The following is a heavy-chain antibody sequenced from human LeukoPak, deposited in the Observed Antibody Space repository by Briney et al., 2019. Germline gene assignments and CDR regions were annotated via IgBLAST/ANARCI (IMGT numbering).Heavy chain of an antibody. V-gene: IGHV3-23*01. Sequence: GGSLRLSCAASGFTFSKYAMSWVRQAPGKGLEWVSAMSGSGGSTYYADSVKGRFTISRDSSENTLYLQMNSLRAEDTAVYYCARDQGGDSSSLVTAYYYGMDVWGQGTTVTVSS. J-gene: IGHJ6*02. CDR3: ARDQGGDSSSLVTAYYYGMDV. CDR1: GFTFSKYA. CDR2: MSGSGGST. D-gene: IGHD6-13*01.